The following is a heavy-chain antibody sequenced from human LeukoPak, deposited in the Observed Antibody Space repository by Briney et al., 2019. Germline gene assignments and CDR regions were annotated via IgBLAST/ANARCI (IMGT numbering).Heavy chain of an antibody. CDR3: TTEVPGPYYFDS. J-gene: IGHJ4*02. Sequence: GGSLRLSCAASGFSFSSHEMNWVRQAPGKGLEWVGRIKSKAAGGTADYAAPVRDRFTISRDDSENTVYLQMNSLNTEDTGVYYCTTEVPGPYYFDSWGQGTLVTVSS. V-gene: IGHV3-15*01. CDR1: GFSFSSHE. CDR2: IKSKAAGGTA.